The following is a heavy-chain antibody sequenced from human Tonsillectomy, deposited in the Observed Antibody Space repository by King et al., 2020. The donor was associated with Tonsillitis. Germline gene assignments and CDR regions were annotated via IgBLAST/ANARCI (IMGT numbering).Heavy chain of an antibody. CDR3: VKGRSGWEGPSYYHGMDV. V-gene: IGHV3-9*01. CDR1: GFSFHDYA. Sequence: EVQLVESGGGLVQPGRSLRLSCVASGFSFHDYAMHWVRQAPGKGLEWVSGISWSSASLDYADSVKGRFTISRDNAKKSVYLQMSSLRPEDPALYYCVKGRSGWEGPSYYHGMDVWGQGTTVTVS. CDR2: ISWSSASL. D-gene: IGHD6-19*01. J-gene: IGHJ6*02.